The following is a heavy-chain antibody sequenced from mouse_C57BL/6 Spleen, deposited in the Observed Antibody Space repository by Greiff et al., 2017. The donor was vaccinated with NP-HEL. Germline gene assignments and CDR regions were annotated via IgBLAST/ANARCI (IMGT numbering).Heavy chain of an antibody. Sequence: QVQLQQPGAELVKPGASVKLSCKASGYTFTSYWMHWVKQRPGQGLEWIGMIHPNSGSTNYNEKFKSKATLTVSKSSSTAYMKLSSLTSEDSAVDYCARGPLSSVRYFDVWGTGTTVTVSS. J-gene: IGHJ1*03. CDR1: GYTFTSYW. CDR3: ARGPLSSVRYFDV. V-gene: IGHV1-64*01. CDR2: IHPNSGST.